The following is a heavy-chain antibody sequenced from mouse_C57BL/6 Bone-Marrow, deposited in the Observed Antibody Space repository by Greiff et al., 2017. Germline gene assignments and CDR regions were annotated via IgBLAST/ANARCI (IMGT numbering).Heavy chain of an antibody. J-gene: IGHJ2*01. CDR3: VSPTGVFDY. CDR2: IRSKSNNYAT. CDR1: GFSFNTYA. Sequence: EVKLMESGGGLVQPKGSLKLSCAASGFSFNTYAMNWVRQAPGKGLEWVARIRSKSNNYATYYADSVKDRFTISRDDSESMLYLQMNNLKTEDTDMYYCVSPTGVFDYWGQGTTLTVSS. V-gene: IGHV10-1*01. D-gene: IGHD1-1*01.